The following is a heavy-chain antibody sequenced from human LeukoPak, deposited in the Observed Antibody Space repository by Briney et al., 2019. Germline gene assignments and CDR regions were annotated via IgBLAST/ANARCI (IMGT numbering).Heavy chain of an antibody. J-gene: IGHJ6*03. CDR1: GGSISSYY. CDR2: IYYSGST. Sequence: SETLSLTCTVSGGSISSYYWSWIRQPPGKGLEWIGYIYYSGSTNYNPSLKSRVTISVDTSKNQFSLKLSSVTAADTAVYYCARRGHPRGYYYYYYMDVWGKGTTVTVSS. D-gene: IGHD3-10*01. CDR3: ARRGHPRGYYYYYYMDV. V-gene: IGHV4-59*12.